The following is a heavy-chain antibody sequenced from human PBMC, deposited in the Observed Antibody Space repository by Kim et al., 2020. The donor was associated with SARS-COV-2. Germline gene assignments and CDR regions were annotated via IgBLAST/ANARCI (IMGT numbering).Heavy chain of an antibody. CDR2: INSDGSST. J-gene: IGHJ4*02. Sequence: GGSLRPSCAASGFTFSSYWMHWVRQAPGKGLVWVSRINSDGSSTSYADSVKGRFTISRDNAKNTLYLQMNSLRAEDTAVYYCACVYSSSWYAAVDYWGQGTLVTVSS. CDR1: GFTFSSYW. D-gene: IGHD6-13*01. V-gene: IGHV3-74*01. CDR3: ACVYSSSWYAAVDY.